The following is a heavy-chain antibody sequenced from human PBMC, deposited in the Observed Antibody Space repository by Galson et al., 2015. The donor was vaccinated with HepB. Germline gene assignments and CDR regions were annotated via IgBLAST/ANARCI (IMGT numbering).Heavy chain of an antibody. J-gene: IGHJ4*02. V-gene: IGHV3-15*01. Sequence: SLRLSCAASGFTFSNAWMSWVRQAPGKGLEWVGRIKSKTDGGTTDYAAPVKGRFTISRDDSKNTLYLQMNSLKTEDTAVYYCTSQHYYDSSGYYVDYWGQGTLVTVSS. CDR3: TSQHYYDSSGYYVDY. CDR1: GFTFSNAW. D-gene: IGHD3-22*01. CDR2: IKSKTDGGTT.